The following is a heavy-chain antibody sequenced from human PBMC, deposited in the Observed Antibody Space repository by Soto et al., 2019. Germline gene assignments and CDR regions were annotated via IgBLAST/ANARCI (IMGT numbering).Heavy chain of an antibody. Sequence: SETLSLTCTVSGDSISSNQWGWIRQPPGKGLEWIGYISKSGSANHNPSLKSRVTMSIDMAKNQFSLRLSSMTAADTAVYFCARDHMGRLDVWGHASLVTVSS. CDR3: ARDHMGRLDV. V-gene: IGHV4-59*01. CDR1: GDSISSNQ. J-gene: IGHJ3*01. CDR2: ISKSGSA. D-gene: IGHD3-10*01.